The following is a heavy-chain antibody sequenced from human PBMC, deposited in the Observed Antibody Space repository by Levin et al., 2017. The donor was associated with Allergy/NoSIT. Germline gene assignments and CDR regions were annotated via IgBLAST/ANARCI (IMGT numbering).Heavy chain of an antibody. Sequence: ASVKVSCKASGYTFTSYGISWVRQAPGQGLEWMGWISAYNGNTNYAQKLQGRVTMTTDTSTSTAYMELRSLRSDDTAVYYCARVRAVVDPTTDYYGMDVWGQGTTVTVSS. J-gene: IGHJ6*02. V-gene: IGHV1-18*01. D-gene: IGHD2-15*01. CDR3: ARVRAVVDPTTDYYGMDV. CDR2: ISAYNGNT. CDR1: GYTFTSYG.